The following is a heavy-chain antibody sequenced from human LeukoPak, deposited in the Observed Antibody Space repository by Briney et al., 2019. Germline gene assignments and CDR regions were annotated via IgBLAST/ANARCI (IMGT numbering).Heavy chain of an antibody. CDR1: GGTFSSYA. Sequence: GSSVKVSCKASGGTFSSYAISWVRQAPGQGLEWMGRIIPILGIANYAQKFQGRVTITADKSTSTAYMELSSLRSEDTAVYYCARVRLYNWFDPWGPGTLVTVSS. V-gene: IGHV1-69*04. J-gene: IGHJ5*02. CDR2: IIPILGIA. CDR3: ARVRLYNWFDP. D-gene: IGHD4/OR15-4a*01.